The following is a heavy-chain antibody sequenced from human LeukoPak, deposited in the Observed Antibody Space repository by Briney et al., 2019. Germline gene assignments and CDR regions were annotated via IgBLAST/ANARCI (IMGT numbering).Heavy chain of an antibody. Sequence: SETLSLTCTVSGYSISSGYYWGWIRQPPGKGLEWIGSIYHSGSTYYNPSLKSRVTISVDTSKNQFSLKLSSVTAADTAVYYCARATTRLYFDYWGQGTLVTVSS. CDR3: ARATTRLYFDY. V-gene: IGHV4-38-2*02. CDR2: IYHSGST. D-gene: IGHD2-15*01. J-gene: IGHJ4*02. CDR1: GYSISSGYY.